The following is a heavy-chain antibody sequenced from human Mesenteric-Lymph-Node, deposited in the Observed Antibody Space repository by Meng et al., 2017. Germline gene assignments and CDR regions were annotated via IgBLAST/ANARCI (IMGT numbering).Heavy chain of an antibody. CDR2: INTDGSDA. D-gene: IGHD2-8*02. J-gene: IGHJ3*02. Sequence: SLKISCAASGFTFDDYAMHWVRQVPGKGLVWVSNINTDGSDAGYADSVKGRFTISRDNAKNSLYLQMNSLRAEDMALYYCAKVQTGGTGAFDIWGQGTMVTVSS. V-gene: IGHV3-9*03. CDR3: AKVQTGGTGAFDI. CDR1: GFTFDDYA.